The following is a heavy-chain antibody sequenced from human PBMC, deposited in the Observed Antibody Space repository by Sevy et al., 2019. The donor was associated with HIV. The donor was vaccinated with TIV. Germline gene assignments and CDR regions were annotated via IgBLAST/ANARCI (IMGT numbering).Heavy chain of an antibody. CDR2: ISRRSTTI. J-gene: IGHJ4*02. Sequence: GGSLRLSCAASGFPFSNYNMNWVRQTPGRGLEWVSYISRRSTTIYYADSVKGRFTISRDNDESSLYLQMNALRDDDTAVYYCARGTPISAYNDFWGQGTLVTVSS. CDR3: ARGTPISAYNDF. D-gene: IGHD3-16*01. CDR1: GFPFSNYN. V-gene: IGHV3-48*02.